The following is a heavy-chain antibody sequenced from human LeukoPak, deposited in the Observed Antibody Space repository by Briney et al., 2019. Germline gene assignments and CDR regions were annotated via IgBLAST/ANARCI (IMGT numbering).Heavy chain of an antibody. D-gene: IGHD6-6*01. V-gene: IGHV1-2*02. CDR3: ARGPLYSSSSRVRNWFDP. CDR1: GYTFTGYY. Sequence: GASVKVSCKASGYTFTGYYMHWVRQAPGQGLEWMGWINPNSGGTNYAQKFQGRVTMTRDTSISTAYMELSRLRSDDTAVYYCARGPLYSSSSRVRNWFDPWGQGTLVTVSS. J-gene: IGHJ5*02. CDR2: INPNSGGT.